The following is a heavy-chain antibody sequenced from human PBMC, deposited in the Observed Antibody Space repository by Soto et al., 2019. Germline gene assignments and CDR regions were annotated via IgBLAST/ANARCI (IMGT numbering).Heavy chain of an antibody. J-gene: IGHJ3*02. CDR2: IYYSGST. CDR3: ARYNWGAMGAFDI. CDR1: GGSISSYY. V-gene: IGHV4-59*01. Sequence: QVQLQESGPGLVKPSETLSLTCTVSGGSISSYYWSWIRQPPGKGLEWIGYIYYSGSTNYNPSLKSGVTLSVDTSKNHFALKLSSVTDADTAVYYCARYNWGAMGAFDIWGQGTMVTVSS. D-gene: IGHD1-1*01.